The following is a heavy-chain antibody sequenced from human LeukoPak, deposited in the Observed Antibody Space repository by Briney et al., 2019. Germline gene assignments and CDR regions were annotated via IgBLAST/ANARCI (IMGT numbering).Heavy chain of an antibody. D-gene: IGHD3/OR15-3a*01. CDR3: ARGMWDDLIFDY. CDR1: GYTFTGYD. J-gene: IGHJ4*02. V-gene: IGHV1-2*06. Sequence: ASVKVSCKASGYTFTGYDMHWVRQAPGQGLEWRGRINPNSGGTNYAQKFQGRVTMTRDTSISTAYMELSRLRSDDTAVYYCARGMWDDLIFDYWGQGTLVTVSS. CDR2: INPNSGGT.